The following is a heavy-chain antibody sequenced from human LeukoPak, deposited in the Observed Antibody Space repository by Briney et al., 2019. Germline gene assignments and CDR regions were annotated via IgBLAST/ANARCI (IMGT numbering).Heavy chain of an antibody. CDR1: GGSISSYY. Sequence: SETLSLTCTVSGGSISSYYWSWIRQPPGKGLEWIGYIYNSGSTNYNPSLKSRVTISVDTSKNQFSLKLSSVTAADTAVYYCARDQSGYYDSSGYGEFDYWGQGTLVTVSS. V-gene: IGHV4-59*01. J-gene: IGHJ4*02. CDR3: ARDQSGYYDSSGYGEFDY. D-gene: IGHD3-22*01. CDR2: IYNSGST.